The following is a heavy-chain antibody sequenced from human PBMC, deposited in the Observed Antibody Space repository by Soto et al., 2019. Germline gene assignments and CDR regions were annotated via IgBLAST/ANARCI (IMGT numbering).Heavy chain of an antibody. D-gene: IGHD5-18*01. CDR3: PRERNTDMVNFLEV. CDR1: GDSLSSNSAA. J-gene: IGHJ6*02. Sequence: SQTLSLTCAISGDSLSSNSAAWNWIRQSPPRGLEGLRKTYYRSKWDNDYADSVKSRISINTDTSKNQFSLQVNSVTPEDTAVRYCPRERNTDMVNFLEVVDQGTTVTVS. CDR2: TYYRSKWDN. V-gene: IGHV6-1*01.